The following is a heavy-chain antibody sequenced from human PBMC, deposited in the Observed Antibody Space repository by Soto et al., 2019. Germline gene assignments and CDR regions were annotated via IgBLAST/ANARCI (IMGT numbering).Heavy chain of an antibody. Sequence: SETLSLTCAVYGGSFSGYYWGWIRQPPGKGLEWIGEINHSGSTNYNPSLKSRVTISVDTSKNQFSLKLSSVTAADTAVYYCARVGSSSIRVVDYWGQGTLVTVSS. CDR2: INHSGST. D-gene: IGHD6-13*01. CDR3: ARVGSSSIRVVDY. CDR1: GGSFSGYY. V-gene: IGHV4-34*01. J-gene: IGHJ4*02.